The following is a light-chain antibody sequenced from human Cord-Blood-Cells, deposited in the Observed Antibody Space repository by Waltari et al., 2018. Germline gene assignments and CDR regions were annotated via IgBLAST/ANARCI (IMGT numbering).Light chain of an antibody. CDR3: CSYAGSSTLV. V-gene: IGLV2-23*01. CDR2: EGS. CDR1: SSDVGSYNL. J-gene: IGLJ3*02. Sequence: QSALTQPASVSGSPGQSITISCTGTSSDVGSYNLVSWYQQHPGKAPKLMIYEGSKRRSAVYNRFSESKSGNTASLTISGLHAEDAADYYCCSYAGSSTLVFGGGTKLTVL.